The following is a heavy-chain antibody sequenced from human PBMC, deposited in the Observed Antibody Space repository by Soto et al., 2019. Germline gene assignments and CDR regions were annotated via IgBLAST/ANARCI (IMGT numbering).Heavy chain of an antibody. Sequence: QVQLQESGPGLVKPSQTLSLTCTVSGGSIRSGDYYWSWIRQPPGKGLEWIGYIYYSGSTYYNPSVKSRVTISVDTSKNQFSLKLSSVTAADTAVYYCAGYDFWSAKRFDPWGQGTLVTVSS. V-gene: IGHV4-30-4*01. CDR1: GGSIRSGDYY. CDR2: IYYSGST. D-gene: IGHD3-3*01. J-gene: IGHJ5*02. CDR3: AGYDFWSAKRFDP.